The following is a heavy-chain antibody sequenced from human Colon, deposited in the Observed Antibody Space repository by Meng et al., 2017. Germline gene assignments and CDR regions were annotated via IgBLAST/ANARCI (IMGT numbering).Heavy chain of an antibody. CDR2: IYHGGTT. V-gene: IGHV4-38-2*02. Sequence: SETLSLTCTVSGYSISSVYYWGSIRQPPGKGLEWVGSIYHGGTTYYNPSLKSRITSSVDTSKNHFSLKLSSVTAADTAVYYCARVNYFGSGNYPDYWGPGTLVTVSS. J-gene: IGHJ4*02. D-gene: IGHD3-10*01. CDR3: ARVNYFGSGNYPDY. CDR1: GYSISSVYY.